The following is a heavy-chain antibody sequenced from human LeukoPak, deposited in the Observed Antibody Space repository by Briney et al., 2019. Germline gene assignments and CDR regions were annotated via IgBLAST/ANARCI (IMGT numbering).Heavy chain of an antibody. D-gene: IGHD2-15*01. CDR3: AKVADYYYMDV. J-gene: IGHJ6*03. CDR2: IRSKANSYAT. CDR1: GFTFSGSA. Sequence: SGGSLRLSCAASGFTFSGSAMHWVRQASGKGLEWVGRIRSKANSYATAYAASVKGRFTISRDDSKNTAYLQMNSLKTEDTAVYYCAKVADYYYMDVWGKGTTVTVSS. V-gene: IGHV3-73*01.